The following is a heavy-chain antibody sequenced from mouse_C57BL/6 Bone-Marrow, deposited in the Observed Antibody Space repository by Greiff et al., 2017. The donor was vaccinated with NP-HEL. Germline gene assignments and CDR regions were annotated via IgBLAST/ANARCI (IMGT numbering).Heavy chain of an antibody. CDR2: IYPDTGGT. CDR1: GYTFTDYD. Sequence: QVHVKQSGAELVRPGASVTLSCTASGYTFTDYDMHWVKQTPVHGLEWIGAIYPDTGGTAYNQKFKGKAILTADKSSSTAYMELRSLTSEDSDVYYCTTRGNGGSGYFDYWGQGTTLTVSS. V-gene: IGHV1-15*01. D-gene: IGHD1-1*02. CDR3: TTRGNGGSGYFDY. J-gene: IGHJ2*01.